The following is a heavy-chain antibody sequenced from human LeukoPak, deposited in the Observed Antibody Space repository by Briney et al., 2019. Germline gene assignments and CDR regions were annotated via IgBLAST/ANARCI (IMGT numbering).Heavy chain of an antibody. CDR3: ARGDYYYDSSGYASFDY. J-gene: IGHJ4*02. D-gene: IGHD3-22*01. CDR2: INPNSGGT. Sequence: EASVKVSCKASGYTFTGYYMHWVRQAPGQGLEWMGWINPNSGGTNYAQKFQGRDTMTRDTSISTAYMELSRLRSDDTAVYYCARGDYYYDSSGYASFDYWGQGTLVTVSS. CDR1: GYTFTGYY. V-gene: IGHV1-2*02.